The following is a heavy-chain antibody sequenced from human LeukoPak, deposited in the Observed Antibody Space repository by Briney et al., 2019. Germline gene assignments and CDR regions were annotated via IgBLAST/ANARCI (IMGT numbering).Heavy chain of an antibody. CDR2: IYSGGTT. CDR3: ARTLLVRNGYNYSPNYFDY. D-gene: IGHD5-24*01. J-gene: IGHJ4*02. V-gene: IGHV3-53*01. CDR1: GLTATSIY. Sequence: GGSLRLSCAASGLTATSIYMNWVRQAPGKGLQWVSVIYSGGTTYYADSVKGRFAISRDNSKNTLYLQMNSLRAEDTAVYYCARTLLVRNGYNYSPNYFDYWGQGTLVTVSS.